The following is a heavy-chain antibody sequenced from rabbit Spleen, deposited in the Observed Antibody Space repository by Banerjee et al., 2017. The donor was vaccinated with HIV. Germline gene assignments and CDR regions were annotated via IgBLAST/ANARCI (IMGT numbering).Heavy chain of an antibody. CDR3: ARDTSSSFSSYGMDL. V-gene: IGHV1S40*01. Sequence: EWIACIDSGSSGFTYFATWAKGRFTCSKTSSTTATLQMTRLTAADTATYFCARDTSSSFSSYGMDLWGPGTLVTVS. D-gene: IGHD1-1*01. J-gene: IGHJ6*01. CDR2: IDSGSSGFT.